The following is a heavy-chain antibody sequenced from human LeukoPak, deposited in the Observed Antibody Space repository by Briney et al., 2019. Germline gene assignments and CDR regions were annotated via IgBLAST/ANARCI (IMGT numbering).Heavy chain of an antibody. J-gene: IGHJ5*02. CDR3: ARGARYGRWAADWFDP. D-gene: IGHD5-18*01. CDR2: IYYSGST. CDR1: GGSISSYY. V-gene: IGHV4-59*01. Sequence: SETLSLTCTVSGGSISSYYWSWIRQPPGKGLEWIGYIYYSGSTNYNPSLKSRVTISVDTSKNQFSLKLSSVTAADTAVYYCARGARYGRWAADWFDPWGQGTLVTVSS.